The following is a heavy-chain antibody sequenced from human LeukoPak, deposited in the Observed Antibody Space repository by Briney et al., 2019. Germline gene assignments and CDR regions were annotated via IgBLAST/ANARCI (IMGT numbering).Heavy chain of an antibody. Sequence: GGSLRLSCAASGFTFSSYAMHWVRQAPGKGLEWVAVISYDGSNKYYADSVKGRFTISRDNSKNTLYLQMNSLRAEDTAVYYCAKDLRLHKQWQHAFDIWGQGTMVTVSS. CDR3: AKDLRLHKQWQHAFDI. V-gene: IGHV3-30-3*01. D-gene: IGHD6-19*01. J-gene: IGHJ3*02. CDR1: GFTFSSYA. CDR2: ISYDGSNK.